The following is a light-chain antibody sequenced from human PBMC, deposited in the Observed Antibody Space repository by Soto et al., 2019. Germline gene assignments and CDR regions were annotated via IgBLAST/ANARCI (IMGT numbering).Light chain of an antibody. CDR3: QSYESRSLTGLRV. J-gene: IGLJ1*01. CDR2: DNN. CDR1: SSNIGAGFG. V-gene: IGLV1-40*01. Sequence: QSVLTQPPSVSGAPGQRITISCTGSSSNIGAGFGVHWYQHLPGTAPKLLIYDNNNRPSGVPDRFSGSKSGTSASLAITGLQVEDEAEYYCQSYESRSLTGLRVFGTGTKVTVL.